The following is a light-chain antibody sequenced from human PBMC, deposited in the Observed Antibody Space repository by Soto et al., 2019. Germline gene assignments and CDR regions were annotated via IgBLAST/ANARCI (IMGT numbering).Light chain of an antibody. CDR2: EVS. Sequence: QSALTQPASVSGSPGQSITISRTGTSGDVGAYNFVSWYQQHPGKAPKLIIYEVSNRPSGVSNRFSGSKSGNTASLTISGLQAEDEADYYCSSYTSSSTLVLFGGGTKVTVL. CDR1: SGDVGAYNF. V-gene: IGLV2-14*01. J-gene: IGLJ2*01. CDR3: SSYTSSSTLVL.